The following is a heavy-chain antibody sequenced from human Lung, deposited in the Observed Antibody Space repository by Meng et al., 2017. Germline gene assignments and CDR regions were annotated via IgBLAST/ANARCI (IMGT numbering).Heavy chain of an antibody. J-gene: IGHJ4*02. D-gene: IGHD6-25*01. CDR2: INPKSGDT. Sequence: QSGVVVKKPGASVKVSCKPSAYISPDYYTHGVARAPGQGLEWMGRINPKSGDTHYAQKFQARVPMTGDTSISTAYMELSGLRSDDTAMYYCARDEDISAAGKLFGDYWGQGTLVTVSS. CDR3: ARDEDISAAGKLFGDY. V-gene: IGHV1-2*06. CDR1: AYISPDYY.